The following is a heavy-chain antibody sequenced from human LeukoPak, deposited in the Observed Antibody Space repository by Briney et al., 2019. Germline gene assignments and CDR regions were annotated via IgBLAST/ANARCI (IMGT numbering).Heavy chain of an antibody. V-gene: IGHV3-15*01. CDR3: TTVAWNQLWSIDY. D-gene: IGHD5-18*01. Sequence: AGGSLRLSCAASGFTFSNALMSWVRQATGKGVEWVGRIKSNTDGGTTDYAAPVKGRFTISRDDSKNTVYLQMNSLKTEDTAVYYCTTVAWNQLWSIDYWGQGTLVTVSS. CDR2: IKSNTDGGTT. CDR1: GFTFSNAL. J-gene: IGHJ4*02.